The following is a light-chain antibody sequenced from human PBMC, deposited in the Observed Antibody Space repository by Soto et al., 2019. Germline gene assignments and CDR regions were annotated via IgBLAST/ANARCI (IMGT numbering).Light chain of an antibody. CDR1: QSVISNY. V-gene: IGKV3-20*01. Sequence: EIVLTQSPGTLSLSPGERATLSCRASQSVISNYLAWYQQKPGQPPRLLIYGASTRATGIPDRFSGSGSGTDFTLTISRLEPEDFAVYYCQQYGGSPISFGQGTRLEIK. CDR3: QQYGGSPIS. CDR2: GAS. J-gene: IGKJ5*01.